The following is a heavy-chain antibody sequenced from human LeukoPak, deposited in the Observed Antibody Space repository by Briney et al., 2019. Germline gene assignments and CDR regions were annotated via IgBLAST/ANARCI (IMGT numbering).Heavy chain of an antibody. Sequence: VASVKVSCKASGYTFIGYVIHWVRQAPGQRLEWMGWINAGNGNTRYSQKLQGRVTIVRDTSASTAYMELSSLRSEDTAVYYCARDLDSSNNWNYYYYGMDVWGQGTTVTVS. D-gene: IGHD1-1*01. CDR3: ARDLDSSNNWNYYYYGMDV. CDR1: GYTFIGYV. CDR2: INAGNGNT. V-gene: IGHV1-3*01. J-gene: IGHJ6*02.